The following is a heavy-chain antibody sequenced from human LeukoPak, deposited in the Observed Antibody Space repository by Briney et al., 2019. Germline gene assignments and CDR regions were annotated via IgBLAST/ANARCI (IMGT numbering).Heavy chain of an antibody. CDR3: AREGDGSGSYYDDY. CDR1: GFTFSSYW. CDR2: INTDVSST. J-gene: IGHJ4*02. Sequence: PGGSLRLSCAASGFTFSSYWMHWVRQAPGKGLVWVSRINTDVSSTRYADSVKGRFTISRDNAKNTLYLQMNSLRAEDTAVYYCAREGDGSGSYYDDYWGQGTLVTVSS. D-gene: IGHD3-10*01. V-gene: IGHV3-74*01.